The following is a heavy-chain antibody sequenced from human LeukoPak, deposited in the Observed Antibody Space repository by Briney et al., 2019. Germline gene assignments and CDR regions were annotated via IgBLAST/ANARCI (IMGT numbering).Heavy chain of an antibody. D-gene: IGHD3-16*02. CDR3: VKSRQTQLGELSS. CDR2: ITWDGSRT. V-gene: IGHV3-43*01. Sequence: PGGSLRLSCAASDFSFITYTMHWVRQAPGKGLDWVSLITWDGSRTHYADSVKGRFTISRDNSKNSLFLQMNSLRTEDTALYYCVKSRQTQLGELSSWGQGTLVTVSS. CDR1: DFSFITYT. J-gene: IGHJ5*02.